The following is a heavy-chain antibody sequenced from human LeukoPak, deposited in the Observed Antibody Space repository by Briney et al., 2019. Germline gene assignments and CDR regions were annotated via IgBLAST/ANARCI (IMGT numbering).Heavy chain of an antibody. CDR1: GFTFSRYW. Sequence: GGSLRLSCAASGFTFSRYWMNWVRQAPGKGLEWVANIKQDGSDKYYVDSAKGRFTISRDNAKNSLYLQMNSLRAEDSAVYYCAREASDYYDGSGGFDYWGQGTLVTVSS. CDR3: AREASDYYDGSGGFDY. D-gene: IGHD3-22*01. V-gene: IGHV3-7*01. J-gene: IGHJ4*02. CDR2: IKQDGSDK.